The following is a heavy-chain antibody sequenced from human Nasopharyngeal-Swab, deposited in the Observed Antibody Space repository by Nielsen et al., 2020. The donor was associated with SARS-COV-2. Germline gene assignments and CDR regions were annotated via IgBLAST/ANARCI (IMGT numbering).Heavy chain of an antibody. V-gene: IGHV4-39*07. CDR3: ARESPPDWYFDL. CDR1: GGSISSSSYY. CDR2: IYYSGST. Sequence: SETLPLTCTVSGGSISSSSYYWGWIRQPPGKGLEWIGSIYYSGSTYYNPSLKSRVTISVDTSKNQFSLKLSSVTAADTAVYYCARESPPDWYFDLWGRGTLVTVSS. J-gene: IGHJ2*01.